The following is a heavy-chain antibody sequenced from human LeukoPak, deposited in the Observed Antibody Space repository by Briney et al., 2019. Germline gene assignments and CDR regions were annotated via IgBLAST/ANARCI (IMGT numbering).Heavy chain of an antibody. CDR2: IYDSGST. J-gene: IGHJ4*02. CDR3: ARHHSNFDY. CDR1: GGSISTYY. D-gene: IGHD5-18*01. V-gene: IGHV4-59*08. Sequence: SETLSLTCSDSGGSISTYYWSWIRQPPGKGLEWIGYIYDSGSTNYNPSLKSRVTISVDTSKNQFSLKLSSVTAADTAVYYCARHHSNFDYWGQGTLVTVSS.